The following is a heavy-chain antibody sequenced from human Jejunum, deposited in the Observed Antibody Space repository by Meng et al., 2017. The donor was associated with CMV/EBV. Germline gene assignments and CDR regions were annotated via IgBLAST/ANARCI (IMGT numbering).Heavy chain of an antibody. D-gene: IGHD5-24*01. CDR1: GDIFTIYD. Sequence: CNASGDIFTIYDMHWVRQAPGQRPEWMGRINAGNGNTKYSQKFKGRVTISRDTSASTAYMELDSLRSEDTAVYYCARSRGTGYNLNSWGQGTLVTVSS. CDR3: ARSRGTGYNLNS. CDR2: INAGNGNT. V-gene: IGHV1-3*01. J-gene: IGHJ4*02.